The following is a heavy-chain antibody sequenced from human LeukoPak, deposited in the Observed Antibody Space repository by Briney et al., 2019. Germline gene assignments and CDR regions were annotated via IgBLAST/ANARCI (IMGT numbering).Heavy chain of an antibody. V-gene: IGHV1-18*01. Sequence: ASVKVSCKASGYTFTSYGISWVRQAPGQGLEWMGWISAYNGNTNYAQKLQGRVTMTTDTSTSTAYMELRSLRSDDTAVYYCARHLGYCSSTGCNSWFAPWGQGTLVTVSS. CDR1: GYTFTSYG. CDR2: ISAYNGNT. D-gene: IGHD2-2*02. J-gene: IGHJ5*02. CDR3: ARHLGYCSSTGCNSWFAP.